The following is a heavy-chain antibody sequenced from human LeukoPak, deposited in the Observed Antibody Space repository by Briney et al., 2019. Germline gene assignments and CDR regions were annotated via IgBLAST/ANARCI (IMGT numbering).Heavy chain of an antibody. D-gene: IGHD3/OR15-3a*01. Sequence: GGSLRLSCAASGFTFSSYEMNWVRQAPGKGLEWVSYITSSSSIIYYADAVKGRFTISRDNARNSLYLQMNSLRAEDTAVYYCARPLSEGLVGLEYWGQGTLVTVSS. CDR2: ITSSSSII. CDR1: GFTFSSYE. V-gene: IGHV3-48*03. J-gene: IGHJ4*02. CDR3: ARPLSEGLVGLEY.